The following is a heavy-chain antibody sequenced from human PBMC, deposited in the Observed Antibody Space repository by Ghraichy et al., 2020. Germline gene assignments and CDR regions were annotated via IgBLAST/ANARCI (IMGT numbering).Heavy chain of an antibody. D-gene: IGHD6-19*01. V-gene: IGHV3-11*05. Sequence: GGSLRLSCAASGFTFSDYYMSWIRQAPGKGLEWVSYISSSSSYTNYADSVKGRFTISRDNAKNSLYLQMNSLRAEDTAVYYCARDQCIAVAGPEYYFDYWGQGTLVTVSS. CDR1: GFTFSDYY. J-gene: IGHJ4*02. CDR2: ISSSSSYT. CDR3: ARDQCIAVAGPEYYFDY.